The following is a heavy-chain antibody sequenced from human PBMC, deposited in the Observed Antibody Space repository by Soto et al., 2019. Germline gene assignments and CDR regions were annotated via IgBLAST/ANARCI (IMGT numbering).Heavy chain of an antibody. D-gene: IGHD1-26*01. J-gene: IGHJ6*02. Sequence: PGGSLRLSCAASGFTFSSYGMHWVRQAPGKGLEWVAVISYDGSNKHYADSVKGRFTISRDNSKNTLYLQMNSLRAEDTAVYYCAKEVSGSYSYYGMDVWVQGTTVTVSS. CDR3: AKEVSGSYSYYGMDV. V-gene: IGHV3-30*18. CDR1: GFTFSSYG. CDR2: ISYDGSNK.